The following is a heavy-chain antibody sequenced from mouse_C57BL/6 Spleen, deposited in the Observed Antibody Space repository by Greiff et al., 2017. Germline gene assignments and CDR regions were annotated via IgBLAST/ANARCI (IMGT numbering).Heavy chain of an antibody. CDR2: IDPSDSYT. V-gene: IGHV1-69*01. CDR3: ARGSYAMDY. J-gene: IGHJ4*01. Sequence: QVQLQQPGAELVMPGASVKLSCKASGYTFTSYWMHWVKQRPGQGLEWIGEIDPSDSYTNYNQKFKGKSTLTVDKSSSTAYMQLSSLTSEDSAVXYCARGSYAMDYWGQGTSVTVSA. CDR1: GYTFTSYW.